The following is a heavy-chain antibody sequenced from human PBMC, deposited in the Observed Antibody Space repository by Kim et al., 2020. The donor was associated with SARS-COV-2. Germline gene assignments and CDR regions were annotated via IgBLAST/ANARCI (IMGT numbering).Heavy chain of an antibody. Sequence: GDNGKGRFTITRDNAKNTMYLQMNSLTAEDTAVYYCARRQFTSGWYYFDYWGQGTLVTVSS. D-gene: IGHD6-19*01. CDR3: ARRQFTSGWYYFDY. J-gene: IGHJ4*02. V-gene: IGHV3-74*01.